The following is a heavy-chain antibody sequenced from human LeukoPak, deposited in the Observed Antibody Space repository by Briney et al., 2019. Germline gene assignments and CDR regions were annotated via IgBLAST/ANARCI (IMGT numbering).Heavy chain of an antibody. V-gene: IGHV3-33*01. Sequence: GGSLRLSCAASGFTFSSYGMPWVRQAPGKGLEWVAVIWYDGSNKYYADSVKGRFTISRDNSKNTLYLQMNSLRAEDTAVYYCARAEYSSSGLCDYWGQGTLVTVSS. CDR1: GFTFSSYG. CDR3: ARAEYSSSGLCDY. D-gene: IGHD6-6*01. J-gene: IGHJ4*02. CDR2: IWYDGSNK.